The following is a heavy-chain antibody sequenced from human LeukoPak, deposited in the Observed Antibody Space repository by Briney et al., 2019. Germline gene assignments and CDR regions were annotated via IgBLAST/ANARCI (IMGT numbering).Heavy chain of an antibody. CDR1: GGSISSSSYY. CDR3: ARDVILDY. D-gene: IGHD2-21*01. V-gene: IGHV4-61*02. J-gene: IGHJ4*02. Sequence: SETLSLTCTVSGGSISSSSYYWSWIRQPAGKGLEWIGRIYTSGSTNYNPSLKSRVTMSVDTSKNQFSLKLSSVTAADTAVYYCARDVILDYWGQGTLVTVSS. CDR2: IYTSGST.